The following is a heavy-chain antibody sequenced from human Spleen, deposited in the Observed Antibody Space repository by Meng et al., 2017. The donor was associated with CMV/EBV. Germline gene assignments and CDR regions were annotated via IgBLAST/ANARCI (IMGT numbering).Heavy chain of an antibody. D-gene: IGHD6-13*01. CDR2: IRSKAYGGTT. CDR1: GFTFGDYA. V-gene: IGHV3-49*04. Sequence: GGSLRLSCTASGFTFGDYAMSWVRQAPGKGLEWVGFIRSKAYGGTTEYAASVKGRFTISRDDSKSIAYLQMNSLKTGDTAVYYCTSWYSSSWYEGYWGQGTLVTVSS. J-gene: IGHJ4*02. CDR3: TSWYSSSWYEGY.